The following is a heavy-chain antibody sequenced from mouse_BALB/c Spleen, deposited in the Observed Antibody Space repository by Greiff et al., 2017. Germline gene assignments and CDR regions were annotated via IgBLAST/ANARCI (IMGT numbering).Heavy chain of an antibody. D-gene: IGHD2-4*01. J-gene: IGHJ3*01. Sequence: VQLQQSGPELMKPGASVKISCKASGYSFTSDYMHRVKQSHGKSLEWIGYIDPFNGGTSYNQKFKGKATLTVDKSSSTAYMHLSSLTSEDSAVYYCARGTMITKGFAYWGQGTLVTVSA. CDR1: GYSFTSDY. CDR3: ARGTMITKGFAY. CDR2: IDPFNGGT. V-gene: IGHV1S135*01.